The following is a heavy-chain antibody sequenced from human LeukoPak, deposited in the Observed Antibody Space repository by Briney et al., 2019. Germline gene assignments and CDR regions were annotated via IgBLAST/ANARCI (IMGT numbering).Heavy chain of an antibody. D-gene: IGHD3-10*01. J-gene: IGHJ4*02. CDR1: GGSISSYY. V-gene: IGHV4-59*01. Sequence: PSETLSLTCTVSGGSISSYYWSWIRQPPGKGLEWIGYIYYSGSTNYNPSLKSRVTISVDTSKNQFSLKLSSVTAADTAVYYCGRGAGNYGSGRPQYVRVWGQGTLVTVSS. CDR2: IYYSGST. CDR3: GRGAGNYGSGRPQYVRV.